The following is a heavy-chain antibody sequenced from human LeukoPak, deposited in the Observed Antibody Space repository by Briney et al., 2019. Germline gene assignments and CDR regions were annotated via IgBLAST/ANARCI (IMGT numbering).Heavy chain of an antibody. V-gene: IGHV1-2*02. J-gene: IGHJ4*02. CDR1: GYTFTTYD. D-gene: IGHD6-13*01. CDR2: INPNSGGT. Sequence: ASVKVSCKASGYTFTTYDINWVRQAPGQGLEWMGWINPNSGGTNYAQKFQGRVTMTRDTSISTAYMELSRLRSDDTAVYYCARGQQLVDYWGQGTLVTVSS. CDR3: ARGQQLVDY.